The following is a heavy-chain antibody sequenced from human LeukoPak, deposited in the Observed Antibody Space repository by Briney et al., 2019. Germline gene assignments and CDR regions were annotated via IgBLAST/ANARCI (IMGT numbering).Heavy chain of an antibody. Sequence: PSETLSLTCAVSGGSISSYYWSWIRQPPGKGLEWIGYIYYSGSTNYNPSLKSRVTISVDTSKNQFSLKLSSVTAADTAVYYCARVSGYSSGWFAVWGQGTTVTVSS. D-gene: IGHD6-19*01. CDR3: ARVSGYSSGWFAV. J-gene: IGHJ6*02. CDR2: IYYSGST. V-gene: IGHV4-59*01. CDR1: GGSISSYY.